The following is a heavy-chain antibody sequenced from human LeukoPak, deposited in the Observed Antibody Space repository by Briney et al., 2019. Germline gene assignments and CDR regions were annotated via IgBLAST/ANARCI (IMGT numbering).Heavy chain of an antibody. J-gene: IGHJ4*02. CDR3: AKAPGANYYDTHGFDF. CDR1: GFTVSSNY. Sequence: PGGSLRLSCAASGFTVSSNYMSWVRQAPGKGLEWVAGINWNSVGIGYADSLKGRFTISRDSSKNSLYLQVNSLTVEDTAFYFCAKAPGANYYDTHGFDFWGQGTLVSVSS. V-gene: IGHV3-9*01. D-gene: IGHD3-22*01. CDR2: INWNSVGI.